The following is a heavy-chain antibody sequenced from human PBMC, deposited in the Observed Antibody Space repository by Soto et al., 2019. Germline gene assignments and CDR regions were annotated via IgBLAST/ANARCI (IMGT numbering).Heavy chain of an antibody. V-gene: IGHV3-23*01. CDR3: AKGSSTSRPYYFDY. J-gene: IGHJ4*02. Sequence: PGGSLRLSCSASGFTFSHYAMSGVRQATGKGLEWFSAITGTGTDTYHADSVRARFTISRDNSKNTLFLQMNSLRAEDTAIYYCAKGSSTSRPYYFDYWGRGTLVTVS. CDR1: GFTFSHYA. CDR2: ITGTGTDT. D-gene: IGHD2-2*01.